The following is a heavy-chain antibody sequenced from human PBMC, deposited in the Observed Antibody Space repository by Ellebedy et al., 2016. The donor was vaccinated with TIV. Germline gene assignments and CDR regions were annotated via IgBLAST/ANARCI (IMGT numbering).Heavy chain of an antibody. Sequence: SETLSLTCTVSGGSISSNNSSWGWIRQPPGKGLEWIGSIYYSGSTYYNPSLKSRVTMSADTSKNHFSLKLNSVTAADTAVYYCARPRTYSGNFYAMNYFDPWGQGTLVTVSS. CDR2: IYYSGST. D-gene: IGHD4-11*01. V-gene: IGHV4-39*02. CDR1: GGSISSNNSS. J-gene: IGHJ5*02. CDR3: ARPRTYSGNFYAMNYFDP.